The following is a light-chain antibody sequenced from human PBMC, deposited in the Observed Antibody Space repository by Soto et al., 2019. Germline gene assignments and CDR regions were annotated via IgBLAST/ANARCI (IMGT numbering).Light chain of an antibody. CDR1: QSVSSNY. J-gene: IGKJ1*01. CDR2: GES. Sequence: EIVLTQSPGTLSLSPGESATLSCRGSQSVSSNYLAWYQQRPGQAPRLLIYGESSRATGIPDRLSGSGSGTDFNLTISRLEPEDFAVYYCQQYGNSPQTFGQGTKVDIK. V-gene: IGKV3-20*01. CDR3: QQYGNSPQT.